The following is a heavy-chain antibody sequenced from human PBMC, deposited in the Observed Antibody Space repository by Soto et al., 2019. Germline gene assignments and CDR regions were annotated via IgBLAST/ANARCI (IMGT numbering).Heavy chain of an antibody. CDR1: GGTFRSYA. J-gene: IGHJ4*02. V-gene: IGHV1-69*06. Sequence: QVQLVKSGAEVKKPGSSVKVSCKASGGTFRSYAISWVRQAPGQGLEGMGGIIPIFGTANYAQKFQGRVTITGDKSTSTAYMELSSLRSEDTGVYFCASGSCRGGDCYSSDYWGQGTLVPVSS. CDR3: ASGSCRGGDCYSSDY. CDR2: IIPIFGTA. D-gene: IGHD2-21*02.